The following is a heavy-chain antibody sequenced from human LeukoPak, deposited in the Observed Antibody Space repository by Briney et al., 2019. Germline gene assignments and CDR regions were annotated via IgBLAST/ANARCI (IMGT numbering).Heavy chain of an antibody. J-gene: IGHJ4*02. CDR2: TNPNTDDT. D-gene: IGHD6-6*01. V-gene: IGHV1-8*03. Sequence: ASVKVSCKASGYTFTDYDINWVRQATGQGLEWMGWTNPNTDDTGYAQKFQGRVTITMNTSISTAYMELSSLRSEDTAVYYCARGDRSSGGTDYWGQGTLVTVSS. CDR1: GYTFTDYD. CDR3: ARGDRSSGGTDY.